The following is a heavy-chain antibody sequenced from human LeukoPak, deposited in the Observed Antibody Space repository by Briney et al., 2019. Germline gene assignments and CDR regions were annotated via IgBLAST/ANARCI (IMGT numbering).Heavy chain of an antibody. D-gene: IGHD3-22*01. V-gene: IGHV3-74*01. CDR1: GFTFSTYW. J-gene: IGHJ4*02. Sequence: TGGSLRLSCAASGFTFSTYWMHWVRQAPGKGLVWVSRINTDGSTTSYAASVKGRFTISRDNAKNTLYLQMNSLRAEDTAVYYCARPKNYYDGSGTSGYWGQGTLVTVSS. CDR2: INTDGSTT. CDR3: ARPKNYYDGSGTSGY.